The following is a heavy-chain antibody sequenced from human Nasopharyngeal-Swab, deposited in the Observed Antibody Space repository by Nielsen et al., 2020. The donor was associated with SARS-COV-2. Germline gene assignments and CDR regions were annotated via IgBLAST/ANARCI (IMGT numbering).Heavy chain of an antibody. D-gene: IGHD3-10*01. J-gene: IGHJ6*02. Sequence: GESLKISCAASGLTFSDHYMDWVRQAPGKGLEWVGRTRNKANSYTTEYAASVKGRFTISRDDSKNSLYLQMNSLKTEDTAVYYCARDGGYGSGSHYYYYGMDVWGQGTTVTVSS. CDR1: GLTFSDHY. V-gene: IGHV3-72*01. CDR3: ARDGGYGSGSHYYYYGMDV. CDR2: TRNKANSYTT.